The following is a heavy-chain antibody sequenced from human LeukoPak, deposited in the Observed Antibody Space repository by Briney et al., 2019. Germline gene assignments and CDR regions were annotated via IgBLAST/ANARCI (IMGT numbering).Heavy chain of an antibody. V-gene: IGHV3-15*01. CDR2: IKSKTDGGTT. CDR1: GFTFSNAW. D-gene: IGHD2-2*01. Sequence: GGSLRLSCAASGFTFSNAWMSWVRQAPGKGLEWVGRIKSKTDGGTTDYAAPVKGRFTISRDDSKNPLYLQMNSLKTEDTAVYYCTTDTIVVVPAARGGDTWFDPWGQGTLVTVSS. CDR3: TTDTIVVVPAARGGDTWFDP. J-gene: IGHJ5*02.